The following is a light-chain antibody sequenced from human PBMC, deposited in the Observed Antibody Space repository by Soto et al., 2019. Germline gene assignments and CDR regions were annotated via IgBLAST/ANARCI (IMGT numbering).Light chain of an antibody. V-gene: IGKV3-11*01. CDR1: QSVGTF. CDR2: DAS. J-gene: IGKJ5*01. Sequence: GLTQSPATLSLSPGERATLSCRASQSVGTFFAWYQQKPGQAPRLLIYDASNRATGIPARFSGSGSGTDFTLTISSLQPEDFATYYCPQSYSTPIPSAQGTRPAIK. CDR3: PQSYSTPIP.